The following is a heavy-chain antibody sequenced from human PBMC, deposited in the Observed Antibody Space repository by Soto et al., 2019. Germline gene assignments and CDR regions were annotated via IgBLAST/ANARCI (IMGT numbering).Heavy chain of an antibody. CDR2: ISGSGGST. Sequence: PGGSLRLSCAASGFTFSSYAMSWVRQAPGKGLEWVSAISGSGGSTYYADSVKGRFTISRDNSKNTLYLQMNSLRAEDTAVYYCAKGILWFGEGLYYGMDGRGQGTTVTVSS. J-gene: IGHJ6*02. CDR1: GFTFSSYA. D-gene: IGHD3-10*01. V-gene: IGHV3-23*01. CDR3: AKGILWFGEGLYYGMDG.